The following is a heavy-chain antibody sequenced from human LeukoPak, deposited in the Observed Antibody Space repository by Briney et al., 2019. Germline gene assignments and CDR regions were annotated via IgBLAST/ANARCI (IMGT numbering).Heavy chain of an antibody. D-gene: IGHD3-3*01. CDR2: ISGSGGST. CDR3: AKSSQLDGYDFWSGSYFDY. J-gene: IGHJ4*02. V-gene: IGHV3-23*01. Sequence: GGSLRLSCAASGFTFSSYAMSWVRQAPGKGLEWVSAISGSGGSTYYADSVKGRFTISRDNSKNTLYLQMNSLRAEDTAVYYCAKSSQLDGYDFWSGSYFDYWGQGTLVTVSS. CDR1: GFTFSSYA.